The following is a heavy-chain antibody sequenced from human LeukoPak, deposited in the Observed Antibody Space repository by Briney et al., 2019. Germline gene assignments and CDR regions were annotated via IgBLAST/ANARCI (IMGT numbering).Heavy chain of an antibody. Sequence: GGSLRLSCAASGFTFSNAWMSWVRQAPGKGLEWVGRIKSKTDGGTTDYAAPVKGRFTISRDDSKNTLYLQMNSLKTEDTAVYYCTTHLWFGELTNFDYWGQGTLVTVSS. V-gene: IGHV3-15*01. CDR1: GFTFSNAW. CDR2: IKSKTDGGTT. CDR3: TTHLWFGELTNFDY. D-gene: IGHD3-10*01. J-gene: IGHJ4*02.